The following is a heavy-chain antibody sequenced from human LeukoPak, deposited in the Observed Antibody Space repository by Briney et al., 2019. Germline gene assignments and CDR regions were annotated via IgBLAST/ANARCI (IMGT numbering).Heavy chain of an antibody. J-gene: IGHJ3*02. CDR2: IYHSGST. Sequence: SETLSLTCAVSGGSISSSNWWSWVRQPPGKGLEWIGEIYHSGSTNYNPSLKSRVAISVDKSKNQFSLKLSSVTAADTAVYYCARGGRDSSGYGDAFDIWGQGTMVTVSS. CDR1: GGSISSSNW. D-gene: IGHD3-22*01. CDR3: ARGGRDSSGYGDAFDI. V-gene: IGHV4-4*02.